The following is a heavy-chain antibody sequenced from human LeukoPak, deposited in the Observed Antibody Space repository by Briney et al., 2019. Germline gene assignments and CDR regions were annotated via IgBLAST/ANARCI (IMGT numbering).Heavy chain of an antibody. D-gene: IGHD5-18*01. CDR3: ARVDVDTAMVSFDY. Sequence: PSETLSLTCTVSGGSISGYYWSWIRQPPGKGLEWIGFIYYRGSTNYNPSLKSRVTISVDRSKNQFSLKLSSVTAADTAVYYCARVDVDTAMVSFDYWGQGTLVTVSS. CDR2: IYYRGST. CDR1: GGSISGYY. V-gene: IGHV4-59*12. J-gene: IGHJ4*02.